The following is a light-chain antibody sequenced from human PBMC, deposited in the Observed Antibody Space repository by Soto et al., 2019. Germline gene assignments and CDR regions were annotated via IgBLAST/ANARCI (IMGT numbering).Light chain of an antibody. Sequence: EIVLTQSPGTLSLSPGERVTLSCRASQSVSSSDLAWYQQQPGQAPSLLIYGASSRATGIPDRFSGSRSGIDFTLTISRLEPEDFAVYYCHHYGSSRTFGQGTKVEIK. J-gene: IGKJ1*01. CDR1: QSVSSSD. CDR2: GAS. CDR3: HHYGSSRT. V-gene: IGKV3-20*01.